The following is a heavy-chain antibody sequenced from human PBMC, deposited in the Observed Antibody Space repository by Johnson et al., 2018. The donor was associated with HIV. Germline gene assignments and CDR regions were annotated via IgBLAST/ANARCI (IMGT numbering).Heavy chain of an antibody. J-gene: IGHJ3*02. D-gene: IGHD5-24*01. Sequence: MQLVESGGGLVQPGGSLRLSCEASGFTFSSYWMSWVRQAPGKGLEWVANIKQDGSERYYVDSMKGRFTISRDNDKNSLYLQMNSLRAEDTALYYCAKEDGNLNAFDIWGQGTMITVYS. CDR2: IKQDGSER. CDR3: AKEDGNLNAFDI. CDR1: GFTFSSYW. V-gene: IGHV3-7*05.